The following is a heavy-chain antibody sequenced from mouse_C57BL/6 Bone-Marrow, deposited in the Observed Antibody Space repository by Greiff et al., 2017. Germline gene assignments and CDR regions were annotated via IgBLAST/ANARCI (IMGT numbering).Heavy chain of an antibody. CDR1: GYTFTSYW. Sequence: QVQLQQPGAELVRPGTSVKLSCKASGYTFTSYWMHWVKQRPGQGLEWIGVIDPSDSYTNYNQKFKGKATLTVDTSSSTAYMQLSSLTSEDSAVYYCARNGHYYGSSYWYFDVWGTGTTVTVSS. CDR3: ARNGHYYGSSYWYFDV. CDR2: IDPSDSYT. V-gene: IGHV1-59*01. D-gene: IGHD1-1*01. J-gene: IGHJ1*03.